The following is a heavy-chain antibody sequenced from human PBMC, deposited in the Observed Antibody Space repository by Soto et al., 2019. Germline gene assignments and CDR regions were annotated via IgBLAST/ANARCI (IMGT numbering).Heavy chain of an antibody. J-gene: IGHJ4*02. V-gene: IGHV3-33*01. CDR3: AREHSTVITHQGNIEY. Sequence: QVQLVESGGGVVQPGRSLRLSCAASGFTFSSYGMHWVRQAPGKGLEWVAVIWYDGSNKYYADSVKGRFTISRDNSKNTLYLQMNSLRAEDTAVYYCAREHSTVITHQGNIEYWGQGTLVTVSS. CDR2: IWYDGSNK. D-gene: IGHD4-17*01. CDR1: GFTFSSYG.